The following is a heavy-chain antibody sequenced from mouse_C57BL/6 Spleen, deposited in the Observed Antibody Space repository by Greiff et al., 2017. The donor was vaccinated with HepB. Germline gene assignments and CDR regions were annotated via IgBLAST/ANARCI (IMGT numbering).Heavy chain of an antibody. CDR3: ARDYYGRGYFDV. CDR2: IDPSDSYT. Sequence: QVQLQQPGAELVMPGASVKLSCKASGYTFTSYWMHWVKQRPGQGLEWIGEIDPSDSYTNYNQKFKGKSTLTVDKSSSTSYMQLSSLTSEDAAVYYCARDYYGRGYFDVWGTGTTVTVSS. J-gene: IGHJ1*03. D-gene: IGHD1-2*01. CDR1: GYTFTSYW. V-gene: IGHV1-69*01.